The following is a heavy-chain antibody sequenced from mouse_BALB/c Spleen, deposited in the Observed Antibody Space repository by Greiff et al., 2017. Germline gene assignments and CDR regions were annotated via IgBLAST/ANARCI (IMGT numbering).Heavy chain of an antibody. V-gene: IGHV2-4-1*01. J-gene: IGHJ4*01. CDR3: AREFRYDGYAMDY. Sequence: VQLQQSGPGLVQPSQSLSITCTVSGFSLTSYGVHWVRQSPGKGLEWLGVIWSGGSTDYNAAFISRLSISKDNSKSQVFFKMNSLQADDTAIYYCAREFRYDGYAMDYWGQGTSVTVSS. CDR2: IWSGGST. CDR1: GFSLTSYG. D-gene: IGHD2-14*01.